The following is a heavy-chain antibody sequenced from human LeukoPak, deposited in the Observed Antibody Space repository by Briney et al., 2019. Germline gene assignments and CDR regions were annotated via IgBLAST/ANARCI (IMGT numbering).Heavy chain of an antibody. CDR1: GFTFSSYW. D-gene: IGHD3-22*01. Sequence: PGGSLRLSCAASGFTFSSYWMSWVRQAPGKGLEWVSVIYSGGSTYYADSVKGRFTISRDNSKNTLYLQMSSLRAEDTAVYYCAAEITYYYDSSGYYPDYWGQGTLVTVSS. V-gene: IGHV3-53*01. J-gene: IGHJ4*02. CDR3: AAEITYYYDSSGYYPDY. CDR2: IYSGGST.